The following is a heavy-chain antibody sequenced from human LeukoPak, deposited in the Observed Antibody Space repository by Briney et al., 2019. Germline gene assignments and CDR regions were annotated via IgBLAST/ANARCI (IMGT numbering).Heavy chain of an antibody. V-gene: IGHV3-64*01. D-gene: IGHD3-22*01. CDR3: ARDHYDSSGYWCYFDY. CDR1: GFTFSGYA. CDR2: ISSNGGST. Sequence: PGGSLRLSCAASGFTFSGYAMHWVRQAPGKGLEYVSAISSNGGSTYYANSVKDRFTISRDNSKNTLYLQMGSLRAADMAVYYCARDHYDSSGYWCYFDYWGQGTLVTVSS. J-gene: IGHJ4*02.